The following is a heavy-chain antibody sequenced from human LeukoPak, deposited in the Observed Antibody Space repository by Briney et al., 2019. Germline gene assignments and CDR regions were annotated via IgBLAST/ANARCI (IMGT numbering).Heavy chain of an antibody. J-gene: IGHJ5*02. CDR3: ARDAEGYCSGGSCYHAGWFDP. D-gene: IGHD2-15*01. CDR2: MNPNSGNT. CDR1: GYTFTSYD. Sequence: GASVKVSCKASGYTFTSYDINWVRQATGQGLEWMGWMNPNSGNTGYAQKFQGRVTMTRNTSISTAYMELRSLRSEDTAVYYCARDAEGYCSGGSCYHAGWFDPWGQGTLVTVSS. V-gene: IGHV1-8*01.